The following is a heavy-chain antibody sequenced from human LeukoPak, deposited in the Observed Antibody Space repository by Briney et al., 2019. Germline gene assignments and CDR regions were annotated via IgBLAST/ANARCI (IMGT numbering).Heavy chain of an antibody. V-gene: IGHV1-2*02. CDR1: GYTFTDYY. D-gene: IGHD5-18*01. CDR2: ISPNSGAT. CDR3: ARDGGYSYGFPDY. Sequence: ASVKVSCKSSGYTFTDYYIHWVRQAPGQGLEWMGWISPNSGATNSAQKFQGRVTMTTDTSTSTAYMELRSLRSDDTAVYYCARDGGYSYGFPDYWGQGTLVTVSS. J-gene: IGHJ4*02.